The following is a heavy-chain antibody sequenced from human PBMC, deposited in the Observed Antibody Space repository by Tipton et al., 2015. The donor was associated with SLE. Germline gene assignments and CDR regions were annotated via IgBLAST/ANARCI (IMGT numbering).Heavy chain of an antibody. CDR1: GFTFSSYA. Sequence: SLRLSCAASGFTFSSYAMHWVRQAPGKGLEWVAVISYDGSNKYYADSVKGRFTISRDNSKNTLYLQMNSLRAEDTAVYYCARDWDSSSWFTSLFDYWGQGTLVTVSS. CDR3: ARDWDSSSWFTSLFDY. D-gene: IGHD6-13*01. CDR2: ISYDGSNK. J-gene: IGHJ4*02. V-gene: IGHV3-30*04.